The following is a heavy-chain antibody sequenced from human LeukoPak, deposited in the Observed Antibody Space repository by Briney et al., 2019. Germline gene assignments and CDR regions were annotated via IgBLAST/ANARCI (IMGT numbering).Heavy chain of an antibody. D-gene: IGHD3-9*01. J-gene: IGHJ4*02. Sequence: GGSLRLSCAASGFTFSTFAMSWVRQAPGKGLEWVSAISDSGGSTYYADSVKGRFTISRDNSKNTLYLQMNTLRAEDTAVYYCASRVRGRYFDWLSKMFEYWGQGTLVTVSS. CDR1: GFTFSTFA. CDR3: ASRVRGRYFDWLSKMFEY. CDR2: ISDSGGST. V-gene: IGHV3-23*01.